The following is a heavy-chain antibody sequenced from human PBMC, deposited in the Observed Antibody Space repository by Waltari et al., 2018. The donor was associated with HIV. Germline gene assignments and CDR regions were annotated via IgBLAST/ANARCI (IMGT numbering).Heavy chain of an antibody. CDR1: GFTFDDYA. V-gene: IGHV3-43D*03. CDR3: AKDVTRGPGRGVIDY. Sequence: EVQLVESGGVVVQPGGSLRLSCAASGFTFDDYAMHWVRQAPGKGLEWVSLISLDGDTTYYVDSVKCRFTISRDNYENSLYLQMNSLRAEDTAFYYCAKDVTRGPGRGVIDYWGQGTLVTVSS. CDR2: ISLDGDTT. J-gene: IGHJ4*02. D-gene: IGHD3-3*01.